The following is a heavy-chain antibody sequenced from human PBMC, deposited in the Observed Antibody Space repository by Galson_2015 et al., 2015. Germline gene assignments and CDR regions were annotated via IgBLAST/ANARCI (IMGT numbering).Heavy chain of an antibody. D-gene: IGHD1-26*01. J-gene: IGHJ4*02. CDR3: AHSPYSGSFYYFDH. V-gene: IGHV2-5*02. CDR1: GFSLSTSGVG. Sequence: PALVKPTQTLTLTCTFSGFSLSTSGVGVGWIRQPPGKALEWLALIYWDDDKRYSPSLKGRLTITKDTSKNQVALTMTNMDPVDTATYYCAHSPYSGSFYYFDHWGQGALVTVFS. CDR2: IYWDDDK.